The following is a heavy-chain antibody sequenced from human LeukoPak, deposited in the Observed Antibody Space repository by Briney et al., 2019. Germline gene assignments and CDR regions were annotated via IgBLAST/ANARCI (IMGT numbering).Heavy chain of an antibody. Sequence: ASVKVSCKASGDTFTSYGFSWVRQAPGQGLEWMGWISGYNGNTNYAQKFQGRVTMTTDTSTSTAYMELRSLRSDDMAVYYCARPTYCSGGSCYPSEYYYYGMDVWGQGTTVTVSS. CDR1: GDTFTSYG. J-gene: IGHJ6*02. D-gene: IGHD2-15*01. CDR2: ISGYNGNT. CDR3: ARPTYCSGGSCYPSEYYYYGMDV. V-gene: IGHV1-18*03.